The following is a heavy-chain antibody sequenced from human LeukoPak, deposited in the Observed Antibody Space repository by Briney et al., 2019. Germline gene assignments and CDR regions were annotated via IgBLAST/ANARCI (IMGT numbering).Heavy chain of an antibody. J-gene: IGHJ4*02. CDR1: GFTFSSYW. CDR2: IKQDGSEE. V-gene: IGHV3-7*01. CDR3: ARDRHTDLSSWYFTFDY. D-gene: IGHD6-13*01. Sequence: AGGSLRLSCAASGFTFSSYWMSWVRQAPGKGLEWVANIKQDGSEEYYVDSVKGRFTISRDNAKNSLYLQMNSLRAEDTAVYYCARDRHTDLSSWYFTFDYWGQGTLVTVSS.